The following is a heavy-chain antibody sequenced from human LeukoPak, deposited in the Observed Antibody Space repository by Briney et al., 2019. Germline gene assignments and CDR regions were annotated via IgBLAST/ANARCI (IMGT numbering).Heavy chain of an antibody. V-gene: IGHV3-30-3*01. J-gene: IGHJ3*02. Sequence: GGSLRLSCAASGFTFSSYAMHWVRQAPGKGLEWVAVISYDGSNKYYADSVKGRFTISRDNSKNTLYLQMNSLRAEDTAVYYCAKDQADTAYDAFDIWGQGTMVTVSS. CDR1: GFTFSSYA. CDR3: AKDQADTAYDAFDI. D-gene: IGHD5-18*01. CDR2: ISYDGSNK.